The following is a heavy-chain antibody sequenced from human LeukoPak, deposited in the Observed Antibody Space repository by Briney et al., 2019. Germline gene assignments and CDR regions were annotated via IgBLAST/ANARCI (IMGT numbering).Heavy chain of an antibody. CDR2: IYASGST. J-gene: IGHJ5*02. CDR1: GGSICTYY. D-gene: IGHD6-19*01. CDR3: ARGMYAVAGTSWFDP. Sequence: SETLSLTCTVSGGSICTYYWSWIRQPAGKGLEWIGRIYASGSTNYNPSLKSRVTMSVDTSKNQFSLKVSSVTAADTAVYYCARGMYAVAGTSWFDPWGPGTLVTVSS. V-gene: IGHV4-4*07.